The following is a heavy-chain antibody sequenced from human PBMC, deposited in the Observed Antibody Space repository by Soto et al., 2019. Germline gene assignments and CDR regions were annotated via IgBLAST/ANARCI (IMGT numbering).Heavy chain of an antibody. J-gene: IGHJ3*02. Sequence: VPVKVSSKASGYSFTGYYMHSLRQAQGQGLEWMGCINPNSGGTNYAQKFQGWVTMTRDTSISTDYMELSRLRSDDTAVYYCERDRGIVGAWDALDIWGQGTMVTVSS. CDR3: ERDRGIVGAWDALDI. CDR1: GYSFTGYY. CDR2: INPNSGGT. V-gene: IGHV1-2*04. D-gene: IGHD1-26*01.